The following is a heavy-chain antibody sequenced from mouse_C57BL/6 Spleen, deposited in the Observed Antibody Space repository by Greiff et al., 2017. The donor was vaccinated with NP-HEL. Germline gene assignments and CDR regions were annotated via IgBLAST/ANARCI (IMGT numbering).Heavy chain of an antibody. D-gene: IGHD2-10*01. J-gene: IGHJ4*01. CDR1: GYTFTSYW. CDR2: IDPSDSYT. Sequence: QVQLQQPGAELVKPGASVKLSCKASGYTFTSYWMQWVKQRPGQGLEWIGEIDPSDSYTNYNQKFKGKATLTVDTSSSTAYMQLSSLTSEDSAVYYGARPPLLAMDYWGQGTSVTVSS. CDR3: ARPPLLAMDY. V-gene: IGHV1-50*01.